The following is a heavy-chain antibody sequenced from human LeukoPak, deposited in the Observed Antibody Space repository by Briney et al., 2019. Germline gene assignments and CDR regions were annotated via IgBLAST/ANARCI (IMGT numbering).Heavy chain of an antibody. D-gene: IGHD7-27*01. Sequence: GGSLRLSCVTSGFKFSHYNMHWVRQAPGKGLEWVAFIHQNKSAQYFADSVRGRFIVSRDNSRSTLYLQMNSLRDEDTAVYYCTRDDWGFENWGQGDLVTVSS. CDR2: IHQNKSAQ. CDR3: TRDDWGFEN. V-gene: IGHV3-30*02. J-gene: IGHJ4*02. CDR1: GFKFSHYN.